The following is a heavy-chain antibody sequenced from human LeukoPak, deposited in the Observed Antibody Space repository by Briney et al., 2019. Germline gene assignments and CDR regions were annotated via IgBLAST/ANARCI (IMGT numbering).Heavy chain of an antibody. V-gene: IGHV3-53*01. J-gene: IGHJ4*02. Sequence: PGGSLRLSCAASGFIVSSNYMSWVRQAPRKGLEWVSGTIGSGDSKFYADPVKGRFTISRDNSRNTLYLHMNSLRVDDTAVYYCASLYNDYGDYWGQGALVTVSS. CDR3: ASLYNDYGDY. D-gene: IGHD5-24*01. CDR2: IGSGDSK. CDR1: GFIVSSNY.